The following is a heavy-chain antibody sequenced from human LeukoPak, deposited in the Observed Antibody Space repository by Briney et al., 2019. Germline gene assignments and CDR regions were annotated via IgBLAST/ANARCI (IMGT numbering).Heavy chain of an antibody. Sequence: PGGSLRLSCVASGFTFSDLFMSWIRQAPGKGLEWISFISYRSDTPYYADSVKGRFTISKDNAKNSVFLQMNSLRVEDTAVYDCASGYRSGYHYWGQGTLVSVSS. CDR2: ISYRSDTP. J-gene: IGHJ4*02. D-gene: IGHD2-8*02. CDR3: ASGYRSGYHY. CDR1: GFTFSDLF. V-gene: IGHV3-11*01.